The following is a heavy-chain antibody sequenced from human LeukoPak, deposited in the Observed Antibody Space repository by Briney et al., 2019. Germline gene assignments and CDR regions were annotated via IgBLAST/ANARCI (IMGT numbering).Heavy chain of an antibody. CDR3: ARISASSGWNQGD. J-gene: IGHJ4*02. Sequence: GGSLRLSCAASGFTFSSYSMNWVRQAPGKGLEWVSSISSSSSYIYYADSVKGRFTISRDNAKNSLYLQMNSLRAADTAVYYCARISASSGWNQGDWGQGTLVTVSS. CDR1: GFTFSSYS. D-gene: IGHD6-19*01. V-gene: IGHV3-21*01. CDR2: ISSSSSYI.